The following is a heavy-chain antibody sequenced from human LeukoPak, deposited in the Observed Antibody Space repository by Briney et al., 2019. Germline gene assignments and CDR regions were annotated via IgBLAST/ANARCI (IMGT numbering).Heavy chain of an antibody. CDR1: GFTFRSYW. CDR3: ARGKVVGATLLDY. Sequence: GGSLRLSCGASGFTFRSYWMSWVRQAPGKGLEWVANIKQDGSEEYYVDSVKGRFTISRDNAKNSLHLQMNSLRAEDTAVYYCARGKVVGATLLDYWGQGTLVTVSS. V-gene: IGHV3-7*01. D-gene: IGHD2-15*01. CDR2: IKQDGSEE. J-gene: IGHJ4*02.